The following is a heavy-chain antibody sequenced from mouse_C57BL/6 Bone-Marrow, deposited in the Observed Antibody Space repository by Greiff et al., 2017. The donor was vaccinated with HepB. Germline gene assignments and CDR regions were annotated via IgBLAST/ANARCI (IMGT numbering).Heavy chain of an antibody. CDR2: IDPENGDT. CDR3: TRSYYYDYDGY. V-gene: IGHV14-4*01. CDR1: GFNIKDDY. D-gene: IGHD2-4*01. J-gene: IGHJ2*01. Sequence: VQLKESGAELVRPGASVKLSCTASGFNIKDDYMHWVKQRPEQGLEWIGWIDPENGDTEYASKFQGKATITADTSSNTAYLQLSSLTSEDTAVYYCTRSYYYDYDGYWGQGTTLTVSS.